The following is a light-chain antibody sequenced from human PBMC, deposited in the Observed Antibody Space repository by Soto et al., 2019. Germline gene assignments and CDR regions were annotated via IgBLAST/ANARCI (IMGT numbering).Light chain of an antibody. J-gene: IGKJ4*01. Sequence: IQLTQSPSSLSASVGDRVTITCRASQDINSYLAWYQQKPGKAPNLLIYAATSLQSGVPSRFSGSGSGTEFTLTISSLQPEDFATYYCQQLDLYPSTFGGGPRWIS. CDR3: QQLDLYPST. CDR2: AAT. V-gene: IGKV1-9*01. CDR1: QDINSY.